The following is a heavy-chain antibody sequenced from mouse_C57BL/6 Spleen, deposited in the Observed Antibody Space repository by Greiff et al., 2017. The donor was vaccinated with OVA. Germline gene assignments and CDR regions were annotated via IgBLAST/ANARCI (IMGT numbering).Heavy chain of an antibody. CDR1: GYTFTSYW. CDR2: IYPSDSEN. D-gene: IGHD2-3*01. CDR3: ARSGGYYDPYYAMDY. V-gene: IGHV1-61*01. Sequence: VQLQQSGAELVRPGSSVKLSCKASGYTFTSYWMDWVKQRPGQGLEWIGNIYPSDSENHYNQKFKDKATLTVDKSSSTAYMQLSSLTSEDSAVYYCARSGGYYDPYYAMDYWGQGTSVTVSS. J-gene: IGHJ4*01.